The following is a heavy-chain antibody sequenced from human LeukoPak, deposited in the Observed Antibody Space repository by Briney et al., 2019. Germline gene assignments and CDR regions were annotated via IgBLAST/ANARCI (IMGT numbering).Heavy chain of an antibody. V-gene: IGHV4-39*01. J-gene: IGHJ4*02. D-gene: IGHD3-10*01. Sequence: SETLSLTCTVSGGSISGSSYYWGWIRQPPGKGLEWIGSIYYSGSTYYNPSLKSRVTISVDTSKNQFSLKLNSVTTTDTAAYYCARHYGPWGQGTLVTVSS. CDR1: GGSISGSSYY. CDR3: ARHYGP. CDR2: IYYSGST.